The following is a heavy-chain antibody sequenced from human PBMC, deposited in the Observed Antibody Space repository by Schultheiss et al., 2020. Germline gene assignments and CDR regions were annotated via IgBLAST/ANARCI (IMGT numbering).Heavy chain of an antibody. V-gene: IGHV4-39*01. CDR3: ARLGSRYGDYVPYYYYYGMDV. D-gene: IGHD4-17*01. CDR2: IYYSGST. CDR1: GGSISSGYY. Sequence: SETLSLTCTVSGGSISSGYYWGWIRQPPGKGLEWIGSIYYSGSTYYNPSLKSRVTISVDTSKNQFSLKLSSVTAADTAVYYCARLGSRYGDYVPYYYYYGMDVWGQGTTVTVSS. J-gene: IGHJ6*02.